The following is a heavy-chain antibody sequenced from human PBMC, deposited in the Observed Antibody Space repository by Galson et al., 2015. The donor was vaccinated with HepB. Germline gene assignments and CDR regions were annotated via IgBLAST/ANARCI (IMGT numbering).Heavy chain of an antibody. CDR2: ISYDGSSK. Sequence: SLRLSCAASGFSFSSYGMHWVRQAPGKGLEWVAVISYDGSSKYYADSVKGRFTISRDNSKNTLYLQMNSLRAEDTAVYYCAKSKWLASPQYFDYWGQGTLVTVSS. J-gene: IGHJ4*02. CDR1: GFSFSSYG. D-gene: IGHD6-19*01. CDR3: AKSKWLASPQYFDY. V-gene: IGHV3-30*18.